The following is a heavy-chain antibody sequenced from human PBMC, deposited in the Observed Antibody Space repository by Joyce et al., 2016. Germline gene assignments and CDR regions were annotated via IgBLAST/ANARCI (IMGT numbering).Heavy chain of an antibody. Sequence: QVRLQQWGAGLLKPSENLSLTCAVYGGSFSGYYWSWIRQPQGKALEWIGEVNFGGNTNYNPYLKGRVTISVDPSKINFSLKMTSVTAADMAVYYCATLRTPGWYFDLWGRGTLVTVSS. V-gene: IGHV4-34*01. J-gene: IGHJ2*01. CDR1: GGSFSGYY. CDR2: VNFGGNT. D-gene: IGHD4-23*01. CDR3: ATLRTPGWYFDL.